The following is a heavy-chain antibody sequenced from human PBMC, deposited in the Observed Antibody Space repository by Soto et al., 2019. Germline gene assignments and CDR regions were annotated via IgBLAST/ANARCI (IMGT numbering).Heavy chain of an antibody. Sequence: GGSLRLSCSASGFTFSDENMSWVRQVPGKGLEWVSGISGGGSYIFYADSVQGRFSISRDKPKNSLFLEMNSLRVEDTAVYYCARDSDCHSTSCFFPPHVWGQGTPVAVYS. CDR1: GFTFSDEN. J-gene: IGHJ6*02. V-gene: IGHV3-21*06. D-gene: IGHD2-2*01. CDR3: ARDSDCHSTSCFFPPHV. CDR2: ISGGGSYI.